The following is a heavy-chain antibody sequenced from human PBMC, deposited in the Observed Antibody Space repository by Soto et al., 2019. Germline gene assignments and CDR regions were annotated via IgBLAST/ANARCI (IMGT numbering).Heavy chain of an antibody. CDR1: GGTFSSYA. D-gene: IGHD1-26*01. Sequence: ASVKVSCKASGGTFSSYAISWVRQAPGQGLEWMGGIIPIFGTANYAQKFQGRVTITADESTSTAYMELSSLRSEETAVYYCARDYLGGWELRSWFDPWGQGTLVTVSS. CDR2: IIPIFGTA. V-gene: IGHV1-69*13. CDR3: ARDYLGGWELRSWFDP. J-gene: IGHJ5*02.